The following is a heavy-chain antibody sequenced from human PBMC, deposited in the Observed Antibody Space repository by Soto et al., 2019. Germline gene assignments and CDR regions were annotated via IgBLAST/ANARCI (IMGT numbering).Heavy chain of an antibody. Sequence: SETLSLTCAVSSGSISSSNWWSWVRQPPGKGLEWIGEIYHSGSTNYNPSLKSRVTISVDKSKNQFSLKLSSVTAADTAVYYCARDYSSSWYDRLLDYWGQGTLVTVSS. D-gene: IGHD6-13*01. CDR2: IYHSGST. J-gene: IGHJ4*02. CDR1: SGSISSSNW. V-gene: IGHV4-4*02. CDR3: ARDYSSSWYDRLLDY.